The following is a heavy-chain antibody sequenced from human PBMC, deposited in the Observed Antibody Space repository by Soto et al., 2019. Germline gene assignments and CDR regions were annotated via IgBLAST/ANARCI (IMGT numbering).Heavy chain of an antibody. J-gene: IGHJ5*02. D-gene: IGHD2-2*01. Sequence: SETLSLTCTVSGGSISSYYWSWIRQPPGKGLEWIGYIYYSGSTNYNPSLKSRVTISVDTSKNQFSLKLSSVTAADTAVYYCARGGDIVVVPAADNWFDPWGQGTLVTVSS. CDR3: ARGGDIVVVPAADNWFDP. CDR2: IYYSGST. V-gene: IGHV4-59*01. CDR1: GGSISSYY.